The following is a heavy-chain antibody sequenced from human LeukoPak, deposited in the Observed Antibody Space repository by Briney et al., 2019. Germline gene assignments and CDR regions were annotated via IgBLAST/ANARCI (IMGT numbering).Heavy chain of an antibody. Sequence: GGSLRLSCAASGFTFSSYGMHWVRQAPGKGLEWVSAISGSGGSTYYADSVKGRFTISRDNSKNTLYLQMNSLRAEDTAVYYCAKAPLYDFWSGYYPDYWGQGTLVTVSS. CDR1: GFTFSSYG. CDR3: AKAPLYDFWSGYYPDY. V-gene: IGHV3-23*01. J-gene: IGHJ4*02. CDR2: ISGSGGST. D-gene: IGHD3-3*01.